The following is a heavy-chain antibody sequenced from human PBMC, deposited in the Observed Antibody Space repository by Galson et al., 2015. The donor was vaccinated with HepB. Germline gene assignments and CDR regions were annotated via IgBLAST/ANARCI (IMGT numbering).Heavy chain of an antibody. Sequence: QSGAEVKKPGESLKISCKSSGSSFTSYWIGWERQMPGKGLEWMGIIYPGDSDTRYSPSFQGQVTISADKSISTAYLQWSSLKASDTAMYYCASLRRGDYDSSGYYPLLDAFDIWGQGTMVTVSS. CDR2: IYPGDSDT. CDR1: GSSFTSYW. D-gene: IGHD3-22*01. CDR3: ASLRRGDYDSSGYYPLLDAFDI. V-gene: IGHV5-51*03. J-gene: IGHJ3*02.